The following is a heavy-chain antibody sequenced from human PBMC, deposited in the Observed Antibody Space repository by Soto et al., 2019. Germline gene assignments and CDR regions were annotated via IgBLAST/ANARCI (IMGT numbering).Heavy chain of an antibody. CDR2: IYYSGST. CDR3: ARVAANYGGKNFDY. V-gene: IGHV4-30-4*01. J-gene: IGHJ4*02. CDR1: GGSISSGDYY. D-gene: IGHD4-17*01. Sequence: SETLSLTCTVSGGSISSGDYYWSWIRQPPGKGLEWIGYIYYSGSTYYNPSLKSRVTISVDTSKNQFSLKLSSVTAADTAVHYCARVAANYGGKNFDYWGQGTLVTVAS.